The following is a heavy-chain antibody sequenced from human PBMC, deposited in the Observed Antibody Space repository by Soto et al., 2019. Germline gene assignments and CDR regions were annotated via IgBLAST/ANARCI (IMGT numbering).Heavy chain of an antibody. V-gene: IGHV1-45*02. D-gene: IGHD4-4*01. CDR2: ITPFNGNT. CDR3: ARSPVSADAFDI. J-gene: IGHJ3*02. Sequence: SVKVSCKASGYTFTYRYLHWVRQAPGQALELMGWITPFNGNTNYAQKFQDRVTITRDRSMSTAYMELSSLRSEDTAMYYCARSPVSADAFDIWGQGTMVTVSS. CDR1: GYTFTYRY.